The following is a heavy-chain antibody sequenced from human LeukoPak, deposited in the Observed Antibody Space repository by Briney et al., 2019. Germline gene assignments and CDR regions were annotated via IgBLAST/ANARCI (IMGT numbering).Heavy chain of an antibody. CDR1: GFTFSNCS. CDR2: ISGSSSPI. Sequence: GGSLRLSCAASGFTFSNCSMNWVRQAPGKGLEWISYISGSSSPIYYADSVKGRFTISRDNPKNSLYLQMNSLRAEDTAVYYCARVPPQWLPNRDAFDIWGQGTMVTVSS. V-gene: IGHV3-48*01. CDR3: ARVPPQWLPNRDAFDI. D-gene: IGHD6-19*01. J-gene: IGHJ3*02.